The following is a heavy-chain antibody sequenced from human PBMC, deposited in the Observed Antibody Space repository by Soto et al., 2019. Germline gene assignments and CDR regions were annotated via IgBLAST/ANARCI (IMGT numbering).Heavy chain of an antibody. J-gene: IGHJ4*02. CDR3: AISQDRGGRTTFIY. V-gene: IGHV3-23*01. CDR1: CFTLFRHA. D-gene: IGHD3-16*01. Sequence: PGGALRHSCAASCFTLFRHALSWVPQAPGKGLGVVCGICGSGGSTYLAGSVKGRFTIPRDHSKNTLYLQMNSLRGEDTALYYCAISQDRGGRTTFIYWGQGTQVTVSS. CDR2: ICGSGGST.